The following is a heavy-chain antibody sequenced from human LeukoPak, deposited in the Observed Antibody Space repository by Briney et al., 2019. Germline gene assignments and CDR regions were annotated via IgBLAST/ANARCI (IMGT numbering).Heavy chain of an antibody. CDR3: AKDYNDYGDYGGAFDI. CDR2: ISWDRGRI. D-gene: IGHD4-17*01. J-gene: IGHJ3*02. Sequence: GRSLRLSCAASGVAFDDDAMHWVRQALGRGLEWGSGISWDRGRIGYADSVTGRFPISRDHAKSSLYLQMNSLRAEDTALYYCAKDYNDYGDYGGAFDIWGQGTMVTVSS. CDR1: GVAFDDDA. V-gene: IGHV3-9*01.